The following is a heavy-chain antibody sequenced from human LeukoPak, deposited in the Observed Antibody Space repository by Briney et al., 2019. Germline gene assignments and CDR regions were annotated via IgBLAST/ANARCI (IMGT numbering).Heavy chain of an antibody. Sequence: GESLKISCKGSGYTFTTYWIGWVRQMPGKGLEWMGIIYPGDSDTRYSPSFQGQVTISADRSISTAYLQWSSLEASDTAIYYCARELRQFDASDIWGQGTEVTVSS. J-gene: IGHJ3*02. D-gene: IGHD3-10*01. CDR3: ARELRQFDASDI. CDR1: GYTFTTYW. V-gene: IGHV5-51*01. CDR2: IYPGDSDT.